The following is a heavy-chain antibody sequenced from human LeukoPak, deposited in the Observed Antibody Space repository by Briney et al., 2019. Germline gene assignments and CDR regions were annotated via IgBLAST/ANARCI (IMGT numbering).Heavy chain of an antibody. CDR3: ARLTYYYDSSGYYSFDY. J-gene: IGHJ4*02. CDR1: GYTFTGYY. Sequence: ASVKVSCKASGYTFTGYYMHWVRQPPGQGLEWMGWINPNSGGTNYAQKFQGRVTMTRDTSISTAYMELSRLRSDDTAVYYCARLTYYYDSSGYYSFDYWGQGTLVTVSS. V-gene: IGHV1-2*02. CDR2: INPNSGGT. D-gene: IGHD3-22*01.